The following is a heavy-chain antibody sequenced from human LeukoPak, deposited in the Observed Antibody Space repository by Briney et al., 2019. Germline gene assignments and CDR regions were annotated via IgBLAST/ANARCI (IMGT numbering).Heavy chain of an antibody. J-gene: IGHJ4*02. CDR2: INGNSGAT. CDR3: ARDFSWGVDY. V-gene: IGHV1-2*02. Sequence: GASVTVSCKASGFTFTGHYMHWVRQAPGQGLEWRGWINGNSGATNYARNFQDRVTLTRDTSISTVYMELSRLRIDDTAVYYCARDFSWGVDYWGQGTLVTVSS. D-gene: IGHD3-10*01. CDR1: GFTFTGHY.